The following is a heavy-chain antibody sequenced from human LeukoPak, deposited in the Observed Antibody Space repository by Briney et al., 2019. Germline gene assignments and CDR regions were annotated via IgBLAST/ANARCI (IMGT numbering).Heavy chain of an antibody. V-gene: IGHV3-74*01. CDR2: INSDGSST. Sequence: PGGSLRLSCAASGFTFSSYWMHWVRHAPGKGLVWVSRINSDGSSTSYADSVKGRFTISRDNAKNTLYLQMNSLRAEDTAVYYCAKGVGATRLYYYGMDVWGQGTTVTVSS. D-gene: IGHD1-26*01. J-gene: IGHJ6*02. CDR3: AKGVGATRLYYYGMDV. CDR1: GFTFSSYW.